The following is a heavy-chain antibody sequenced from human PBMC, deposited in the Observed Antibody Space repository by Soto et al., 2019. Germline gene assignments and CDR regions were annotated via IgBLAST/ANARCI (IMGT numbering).Heavy chain of an antibody. CDR3: ARFGYGSGSSIPSDY. CDR1: GGSISSSNW. D-gene: IGHD3-10*01. V-gene: IGHV4-4*02. J-gene: IGHJ4*02. Sequence: SETLSLTCAVSGGSISSSNWWSWVRQPPGKGLEWIGEIYHSGSTNYNPSLKSRVTISVDKSKNQFSLKLSSVTAADTAVYYCARFGYGSGSSIPSDYWGQGTLVTVSS. CDR2: IYHSGST.